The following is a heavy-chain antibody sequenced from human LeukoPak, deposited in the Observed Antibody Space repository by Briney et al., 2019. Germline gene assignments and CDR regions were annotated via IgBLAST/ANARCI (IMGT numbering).Heavy chain of an antibody. J-gene: IGHJ4*02. CDR2: IYSSGSA. CDR1: GGSINSNNYY. V-gene: IGHV4-39*07. Sequence: SETLSLTCTVSGGSINSNNYYWGWIRQPPGKGLEWIGSIYSSGSAYYNPSLKSRVTISVDTSKNQFSLKLSSVTAADTAVYYCARATPLRYFDWLLHLPFDYWGQGTLVTVSS. D-gene: IGHD3-9*01. CDR3: ARATPLRYFDWLLHLPFDY.